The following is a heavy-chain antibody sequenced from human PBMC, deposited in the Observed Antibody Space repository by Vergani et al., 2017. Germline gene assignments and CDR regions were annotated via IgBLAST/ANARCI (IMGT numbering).Heavy chain of an antibody. CDR2: IYYSGST. Sequence: QVQLQASGPGLVKPSQTLSLIFSVSGVSISSGGYYWSWIRQPPGSGLAWIGYIYYSGSTYYNPSLKSRVTISVDTSKNQFSLKLSSVTAADTAVYYCARGTECGFDPWGQGTLVTVSS. CDR3: ARGTECGFDP. CDR1: GVSISSGGYY. D-gene: IGHD1-1*01. V-gene: IGHV4-30-4*01. J-gene: IGHJ5*02.